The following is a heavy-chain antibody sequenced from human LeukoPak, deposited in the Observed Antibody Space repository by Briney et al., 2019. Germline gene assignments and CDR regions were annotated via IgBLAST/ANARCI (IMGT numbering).Heavy chain of an antibody. CDR2: INPNSGGT. D-gene: IGHD3-22*01. CDR1: GYTFTGYY. CDR3: ARDEYYYDSSGYYFPDY. J-gene: IGHJ4*02. Sequence: ASVKVSCKASGYTFTGYYMHWVRQAPGQGLEWMGWINPNSGGTNYAQKFQGRVTMTRDTSISTAYMELSRPRSDDTAVYYCARDEYYYDSSGYYFPDYWGQGILVTVSS. V-gene: IGHV1-2*02.